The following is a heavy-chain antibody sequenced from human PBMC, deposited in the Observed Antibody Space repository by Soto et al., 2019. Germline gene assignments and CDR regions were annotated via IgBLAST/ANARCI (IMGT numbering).Heavy chain of an antibody. V-gene: IGHV4-59*08. D-gene: IGHD3-3*01. CDR3: ARTYYDFWSGFSDY. J-gene: IGHJ4*02. Sequence: QVQLQESGPGLVKPSETLSLTCTVSGGSISSYYWSWIRQPPGKGLEWIGYIYYSGSTNYNPSLKSRVTISVDTSKNQFSLKLSSVTAADTAVYYCARTYYDFWSGFSDYWGQGTLVTVSS. CDR2: IYYSGST. CDR1: GGSISSYY.